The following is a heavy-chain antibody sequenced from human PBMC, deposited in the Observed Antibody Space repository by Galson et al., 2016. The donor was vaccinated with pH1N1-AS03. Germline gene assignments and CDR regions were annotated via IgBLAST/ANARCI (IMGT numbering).Heavy chain of an antibody. Sequence: SLRLSCAASGFTFSTYWMSWVRQAPGKGLEWVSSISSSSDYTHYADSVKGRFTISRDNAKNSLYLQMNSLRAEDTAVYYCVRDLGTVTVNWFDPWGQGTLVTVSS. V-gene: IGHV3-21*01. CDR2: ISSSSDYT. CDR1: GFTFSTYW. D-gene: IGHD4-17*01. CDR3: VRDLGTVTVNWFDP. J-gene: IGHJ5*02.